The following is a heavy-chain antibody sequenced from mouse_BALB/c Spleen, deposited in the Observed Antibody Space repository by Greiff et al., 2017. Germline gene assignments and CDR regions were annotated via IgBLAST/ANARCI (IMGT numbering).Heavy chain of an antibody. CDR2: ISSGGST. D-gene: IGHD2-1*01. Sequence: DVMLVESGGGLVKPGGSLKLSCAASGFTFSSYAMSWVRQTPEKRLEWVASISSGGSTYYPDSVKGRFTISRDNARNILYLQMSSLRSEDTAMYYCARVGNGGFAYWGQGTLVTVSA. CDR1: GFTFSSYA. CDR3: ARVGNGGFAY. J-gene: IGHJ3*01. V-gene: IGHV5-6-5*01.